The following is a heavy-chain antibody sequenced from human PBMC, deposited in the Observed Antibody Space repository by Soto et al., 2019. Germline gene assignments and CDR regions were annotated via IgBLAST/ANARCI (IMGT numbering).Heavy chain of an antibody. J-gene: IGHJ4*02. Sequence: QVQLQESGPGLVKPSQTLSLTCTVSGDSMTTVGYYWTWIRQHPGQGLEWIGSISYSGSTYYSSSLKGRVAISADTSKNQFSLKLNSVTAADTAVYYCTRGDYWGQGTLVTVSS. CDR2: ISYSGST. CDR1: GDSMTTVGYY. V-gene: IGHV4-31*03. CDR3: TRGDY.